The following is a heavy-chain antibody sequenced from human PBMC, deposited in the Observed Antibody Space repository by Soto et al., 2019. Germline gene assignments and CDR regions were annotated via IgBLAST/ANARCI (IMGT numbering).Heavy chain of an antibody. J-gene: IGHJ4*02. V-gene: IGHV1-8*01. D-gene: IGHD1-26*01. Sequence: ASVKVSCKASGYSFTSLDINWVRQTAGQGLEWMGWMQPSTGRTGYAQKFQGRVTMTRDTSINTAYMELTTLTSDDTACYYCARGVSAGVDYWGQETLVTVSS. CDR1: GYSFTSLD. CDR2: MQPSTGRT. CDR3: ARGVSAGVDY.